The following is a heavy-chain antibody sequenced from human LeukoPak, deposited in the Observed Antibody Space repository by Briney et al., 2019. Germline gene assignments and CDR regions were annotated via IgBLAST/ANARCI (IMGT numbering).Heavy chain of an antibody. Sequence: SETLSLTCTVSGYSISSGYYWGWIRQPPGKGLEWIGSIYHSGSTYYNPSLKSRVTISVDTSKNQFSLKLSSVTAADTAVYYCARGGMDSPYYFDYWGQGTLVTVSS. J-gene: IGHJ4*02. CDR3: ARGGMDSPYYFDY. CDR2: IYHSGST. D-gene: IGHD3-16*01. V-gene: IGHV4-38-2*02. CDR1: GYSISSGYY.